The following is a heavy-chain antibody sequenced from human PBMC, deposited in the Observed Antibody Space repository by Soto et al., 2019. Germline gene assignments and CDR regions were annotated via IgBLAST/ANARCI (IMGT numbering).Heavy chain of an antibody. CDR1: GFTFSSYW. D-gene: IGHD6-19*01. CDR3: ARDKSSGWYDYYYGMDV. J-gene: IGHJ6*02. CDR2: INSDGSST. V-gene: IGHV3-74*01. Sequence: GGSLRLSCAASGFTFSSYWMHWVRQAPGKGLVWVSRINSDGSSTSYADSVKGRFTISRDNAKNTLYLQMNSLRAEDTAVYYCARDKSSGWYDYYYGMDVWGQGTTVT.